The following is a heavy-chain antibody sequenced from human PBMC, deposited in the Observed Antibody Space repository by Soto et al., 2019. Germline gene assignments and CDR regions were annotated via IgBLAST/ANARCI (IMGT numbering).Heavy chain of an antibody. V-gene: IGHV3-30*18. D-gene: IGHD1-26*01. J-gene: IGHJ3*02. CDR1: GFTFSSYG. CDR2: ISYDGSNK. CDR3: AKGAFGGSYYAFDI. Sequence: GGSLRLSCAASGFTFSSYGMHWVRQAPGKGLEWVAVISYDGSNKYYADSVKGRFTISRDNSKNTLYLQVNSLRAEDTAVYYCAKGAFGGSYYAFDIWGQGTMVTVSS.